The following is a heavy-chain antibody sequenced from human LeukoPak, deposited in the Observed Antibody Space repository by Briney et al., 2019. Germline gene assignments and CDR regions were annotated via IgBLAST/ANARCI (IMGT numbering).Heavy chain of an antibody. V-gene: IGHV1-2*02. CDR1: RYTFTDYY. CDR3: AREAGDNTYNV. CDR2: INPKSGET. Sequence: ASVKVSCKAFRYTFTDYYMHWVRQAPGQGLEWMGWINPKSGETRYEQNFQGRVTMTRDTSITTAYMELSRLRSDDTAVYYCAREAGDNTYNVWGQGTMVTVSS. J-gene: IGHJ3*01. D-gene: IGHD7-27*01.